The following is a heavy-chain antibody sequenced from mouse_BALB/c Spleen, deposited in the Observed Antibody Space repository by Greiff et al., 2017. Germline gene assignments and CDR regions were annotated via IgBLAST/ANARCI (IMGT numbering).Heavy chain of an antibody. CDR2: INPSTGYT. J-gene: IGHJ4*01. CDR1: GYTFTSYW. CDR3: ARRRYGNHAMDY. V-gene: IGHV1-7*01. D-gene: IGHD2-10*02. Sequence: QVQLQQSGAELAKPGASVKMSCKASGYTFTSYWMHWVKQRPGQGLEWIGYINPSTGYTEYNQKFKDKATLTADKSSSTAYMQLSSLTSEDSAVYYCARRRYGNHAMDYWGQGTSVTVSS.